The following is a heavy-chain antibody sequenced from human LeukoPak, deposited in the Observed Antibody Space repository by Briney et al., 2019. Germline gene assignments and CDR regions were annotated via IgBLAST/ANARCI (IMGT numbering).Heavy chain of an antibody. V-gene: IGHV4-4*07. J-gene: IGHJ6*03. CDR1: GGSISSYY. D-gene: IGHD4/OR15-4a*01. CDR2: IYTSGST. Sequence: SETLSLTCTVSGGSISSYYWSWIRQPAGKGLEWIGRIYTSGSTNYNPSLKSRVTMSVDTSKNQFSLKLSSVTAADTAVYYCARPGSTTPRGYGASSSYRGVWAKGPRSPSP. CDR3: ARPGSTTPRGYGASSSYRGV.